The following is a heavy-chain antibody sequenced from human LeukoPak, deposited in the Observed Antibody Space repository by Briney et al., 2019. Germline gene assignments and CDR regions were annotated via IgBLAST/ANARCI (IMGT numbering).Heavy chain of an antibody. CDR3: ARSIAVAGTPLDY. V-gene: IGHV4-38-2*02. CDR1: GYSISSGYY. D-gene: IGHD6-19*01. J-gene: IGHJ4*02. CDR2: IYHSGST. Sequence: SETLSLTCTVSGYSISSGYYWGWIRQPPGKGLEWIGSIYHSGSTYYNPSLKSRVTISVDTSKNQFSLKLSSVTAADTAVYYCARSIAVAGTPLDYWGQGTLVTVSS.